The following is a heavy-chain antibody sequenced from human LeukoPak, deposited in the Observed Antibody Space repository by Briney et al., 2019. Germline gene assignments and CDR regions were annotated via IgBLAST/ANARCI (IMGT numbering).Heavy chain of an antibody. CDR2: IYASGNT. D-gene: IGHD6-13*01. V-gene: IGHV4-61*02. Sequence: SETLSLTCTVSGGSISSGSYYWSWIRQPAGKGLEWIGRIYASGNTNYNPSLKGRVTMTVDTSKNQFSLNLSSVTAADTAVYYCARGRGSSWYYFDSWGQGTLVTVSS. CDR3: ARGRGSSWYYFDS. J-gene: IGHJ4*02. CDR1: GGSISSGSYY.